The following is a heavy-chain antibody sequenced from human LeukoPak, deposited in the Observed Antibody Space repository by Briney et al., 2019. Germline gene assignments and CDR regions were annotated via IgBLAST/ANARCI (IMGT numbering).Heavy chain of an antibody. Sequence: ASVKVSCKASGYTFTSYGISWVRQAPGQGLEWMGWVSAYNGNTNYAQKLQGRVTMTTDTSTSTAYMELRSLRSDDTAVYYCARNKGGSGILLYNWFDPWGQGTLVTVSS. J-gene: IGHJ5*02. V-gene: IGHV1-18*01. CDR1: GYTFTSYG. CDR2: VSAYNGNT. CDR3: ARNKGGSGILLYNWFDP. D-gene: IGHD2/OR15-2a*01.